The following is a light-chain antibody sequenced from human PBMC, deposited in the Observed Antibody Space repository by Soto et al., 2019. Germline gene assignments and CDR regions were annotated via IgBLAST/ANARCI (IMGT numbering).Light chain of an antibody. V-gene: IGKV3-11*01. J-gene: IGKJ2*01. CDR1: QSISYN. CDR2: DAS. Sequence: EIVLTQSPAPLSLSPGERATLSCRASQSISYNLAWYQQKPGQAPRLLIYDASNRATGVPARFSGSGSGTDCTLSISSLEPEDFAVYYCQQRGDWPLYTFGQGSRLQIK. CDR3: QQRGDWPLYT.